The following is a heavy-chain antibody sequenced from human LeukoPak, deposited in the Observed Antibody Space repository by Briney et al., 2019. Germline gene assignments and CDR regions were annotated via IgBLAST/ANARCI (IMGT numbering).Heavy chain of an antibody. Sequence: GGSLRLSCAASGFTFSTYWMSWVRQAPGKGLEWVANIKEDGSEKYYVDSVKGRFTVSRDNVKNSLYLQMNSLRAEDTAVYYCATGAVAAFDIWGQGTMVTVSS. CDR2: IKEDGSEK. J-gene: IGHJ3*02. CDR1: GFTFSTYW. CDR3: ATGAVAAFDI. D-gene: IGHD6-19*01. V-gene: IGHV3-7*01.